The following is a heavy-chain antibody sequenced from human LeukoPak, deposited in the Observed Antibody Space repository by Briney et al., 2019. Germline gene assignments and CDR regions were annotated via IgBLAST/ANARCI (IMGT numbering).Heavy chain of an antibody. CDR1: GASISSGHW. CDR2: IPHSGST. V-gene: IGHV4-4*02. CDR3: ARDQTVRSCYFDL. D-gene: IGHD4-17*01. Sequence: SETLSLTCAVSGASISSGHWWTWVRQSPGKGLEWIGEIPHSGSTDYNPSLKSRVTISVDKSNNQFSLRLTYVTAADTAVYYCARDQTVRSCYFDLWGRGTLVAVSS. J-gene: IGHJ2*01.